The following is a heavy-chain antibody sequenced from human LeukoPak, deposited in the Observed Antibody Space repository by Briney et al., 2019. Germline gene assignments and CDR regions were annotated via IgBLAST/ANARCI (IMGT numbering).Heavy chain of an antibody. Sequence: GGSLRLSCAASGFTFSSYAVTWVRQAPGKGLEWVSSISGSDGSTYYADSVKGRFTISRDNSKNTLYLQMNSLRAEDTAVYYCAYMRGLYYGIDYWGQGTLVTVSS. CDR2: ISGSDGST. CDR3: AYMRGLYYGIDY. V-gene: IGHV3-23*01. J-gene: IGHJ4*02. D-gene: IGHD3-10*01. CDR1: GFTFSSYA.